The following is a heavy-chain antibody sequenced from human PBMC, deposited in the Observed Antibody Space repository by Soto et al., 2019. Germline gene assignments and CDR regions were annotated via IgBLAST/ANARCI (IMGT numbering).Heavy chain of an antibody. CDR3: ARGPRNYYYFDY. CDR1: GFIFTDYW. J-gene: IGHJ4*02. V-gene: IGHV3-74*01. D-gene: IGHD3-10*01. CDR2: IKSDESTT. Sequence: EVQLVESGGGLVQPGGSLRLSCAASGFIFTDYWIHWVRQAAGKGLVWVSRIKSDESTTNYADSVWGRLTISRDNAKNTVYLQMNSLRAEDTAVYYCARGPRNYYYFDYWGQGTLVTVSS.